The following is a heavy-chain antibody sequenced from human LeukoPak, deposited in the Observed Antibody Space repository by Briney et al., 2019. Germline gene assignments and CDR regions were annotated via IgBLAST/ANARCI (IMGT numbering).Heavy chain of an antibody. V-gene: IGHV3-30*18. J-gene: IGHJ5*02. CDR2: ISYDGSNE. D-gene: IGHD1-26*01. CDR1: GFTFSTYG. CDR3: AKGGGSGTYYEYFDP. Sequence: GGSLRLSCAASGFTFSTYGMHWVRQAPGKGLEWVAVISYDGSNEYYADSVKGRFTISRDNSKNTLFLQMNSLRADDTSVYYCAKGGGSGTYYEYFDPWGQGTLVTVSS.